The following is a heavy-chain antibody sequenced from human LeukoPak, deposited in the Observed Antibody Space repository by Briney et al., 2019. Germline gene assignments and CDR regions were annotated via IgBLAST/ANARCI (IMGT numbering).Heavy chain of an antibody. CDR3: ATASSSRPRFFDS. CDR1: GFTFSTYA. D-gene: IGHD3-16*02. Sequence: GGSLRLSCAASGFTFSTYAMHWVRQAPGKGLEWVTFISIDGSNKYYEDSVKDGFTISRDNSENTLYLRMNSLRVDDTAVYYCATASSSRPRFFDSWGQGTLVTVSS. J-gene: IGHJ4*02. V-gene: IGHV3-30-3*01. CDR2: ISIDGSNK.